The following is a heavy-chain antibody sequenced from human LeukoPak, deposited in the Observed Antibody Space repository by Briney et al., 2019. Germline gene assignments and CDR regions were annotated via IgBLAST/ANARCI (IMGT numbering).Heavy chain of an antibody. Sequence: GGSLRLSCAASGFTFNSHTMHWVRQAPGKGLEWVAVIWNDGSNKYYADSVKGRFTISRDNSKNTLYLQVNSLRAEDTAVYYCARDPPREYSGFEYGMDVWGQGTRVTVS. CDR1: GFTFNSHT. CDR3: ARDPPREYSGFEYGMDV. J-gene: IGHJ6*02. D-gene: IGHD5-12*01. V-gene: IGHV3-33*01. CDR2: IWNDGSNK.